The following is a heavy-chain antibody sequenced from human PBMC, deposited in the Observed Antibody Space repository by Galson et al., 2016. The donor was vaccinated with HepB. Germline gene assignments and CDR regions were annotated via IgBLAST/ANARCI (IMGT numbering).Heavy chain of an antibody. J-gene: IGHJ4*01. CDR2: INPDRTST. CDR3: ARARYSDSSGYS. V-gene: IGHV3-74*03. CDR1: GFTLKNYW. Sequence: SLRLSCAASGFTLKNYWMHWVRQVPGKGLVWVSRINPDRTSTAYADFVKGRVTISRDNDKNTVHLQLRSLRVEDTALYYCARARYSDSSGYSWGHGTLVTVSS. D-gene: IGHD3-22*01.